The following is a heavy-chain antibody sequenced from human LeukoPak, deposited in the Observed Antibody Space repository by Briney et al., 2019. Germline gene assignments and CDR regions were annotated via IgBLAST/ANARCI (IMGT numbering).Heavy chain of an antibody. CDR2: ISHDGSDK. J-gene: IGHJ4*02. V-gene: IGHV3-30*04. Sequence: GGSLRLSCAASGFTFSSYAMHWVRQAPGKGLEWVAIISHDGSDKYYADSVKGRFTISRDNSKNTLHLQMNSLRAEDTAVYYCVQRGGLDYWGQGTLVTVSS. D-gene: IGHD3-16*01. CDR3: VQRGGLDY. CDR1: GFTFSSYA.